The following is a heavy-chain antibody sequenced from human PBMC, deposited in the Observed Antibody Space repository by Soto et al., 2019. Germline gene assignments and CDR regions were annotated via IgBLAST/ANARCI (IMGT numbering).Heavy chain of an antibody. J-gene: IGHJ6*02. CDR2: ISYDGSNK. CDR1: GFTFSSYG. D-gene: IGHD3-22*01. CDR3: ARGGLRGYYYFRYYYYGMDV. Sequence: PGGSLRLSCAASGFTFSSYGMHWVRQAPGKGLEWVAVISYDGSNKYYADSVKGRFTISRDNSKNTLYLQMNSLRAEDTAVYYCARGGLRGYYYFRYYYYGMDVWGQGTTVTVSS. V-gene: IGHV3-30*03.